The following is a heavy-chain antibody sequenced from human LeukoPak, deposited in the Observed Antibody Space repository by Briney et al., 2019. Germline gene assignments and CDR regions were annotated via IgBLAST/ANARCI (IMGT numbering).Heavy chain of an antibody. Sequence: ASVKVSCKASGYTFISYDINWVRQATGQGLEWMGWMNPNSGNTGYAQKFQGRVSMTRDTSTSTVYMELSSLRSEDTAVYYCARGPRRGRFLEWLFGPFDPWGQGTLVTVSS. CDR3: ARGPRRGRFLEWLFGPFDP. D-gene: IGHD3-3*01. CDR1: GYTFISYD. V-gene: IGHV1-8*01. CDR2: MNPNSGNT. J-gene: IGHJ5*02.